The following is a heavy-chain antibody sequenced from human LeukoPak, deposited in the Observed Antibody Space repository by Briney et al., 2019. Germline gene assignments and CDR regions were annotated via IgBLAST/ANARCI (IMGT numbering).Heavy chain of an antibody. CDR3: ARGLRYFDGWFDP. J-gene: IGHJ5*02. V-gene: IGHV4-30-4*01. D-gene: IGHD3-9*01. Sequence: SQTLSLTCTVSGGSISSGDYYWSWIRQPPGKGLEWIGYIYYSGSTYYNPSLKSRVTISVDTSKNQFSLKLSSVTAADTAVYYCARGLRYFDGWFDPWGQGTLVTVSS. CDR1: GGSISSGDYY. CDR2: IYYSGST.